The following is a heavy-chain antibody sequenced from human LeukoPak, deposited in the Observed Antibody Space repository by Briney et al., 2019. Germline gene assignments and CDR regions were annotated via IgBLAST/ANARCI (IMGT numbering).Heavy chain of an antibody. D-gene: IGHD3-9*01. V-gene: IGHV3-7*01. CDR3: ARENYDILTGYPGLPWDYYGMDV. CDR1: GFTFSSYW. CDR2: IKQDGSEK. Sequence: GGSLRLSCAASGFTFSSYWMSCVRQAPGKGLEWVANIKQDGSEKYYVDSVKGRFTISRDNAKNSLYLQMNSLRAEDTAVYYCARENYDILTGYPGLPWDYYGMDVWGQGTTVTVSS. J-gene: IGHJ6*02.